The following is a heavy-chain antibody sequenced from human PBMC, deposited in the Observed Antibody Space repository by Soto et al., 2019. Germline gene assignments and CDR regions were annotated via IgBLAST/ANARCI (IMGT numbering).Heavy chain of an antibody. Sequence: GGSLRLSCAASGFTFSNYAMSWVRQAPGKGLEWVSGISGGGGSTYYADSVKGRFTISRDNFKNTLNLQMNSLRADDTAVYYCAKEWCTTSSCYSNWFDPWGQGTLVTVSS. J-gene: IGHJ5*02. CDR3: AKEWCTTSSCYSNWFDP. CDR2: ISGGGGST. CDR1: GFTFSNYA. D-gene: IGHD2-2*01. V-gene: IGHV3-23*01.